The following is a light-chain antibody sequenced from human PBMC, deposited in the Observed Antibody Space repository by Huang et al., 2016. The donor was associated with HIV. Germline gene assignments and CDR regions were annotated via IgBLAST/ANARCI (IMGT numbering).Light chain of an antibody. CDR2: SAS. CDR1: QSIRKF. CDR3: QQTDNTPRT. J-gene: IGKJ1*01. V-gene: IGKV1-39*01. Sequence: DIQMTQSPSSLSASVGDRVTIACRASQSIRKFLNWYQQKPGEAPKLLMHSASSLQSGVPSRFSGSGSGTDFTLTITSLQPEDFATYYCQQTDNTPRTVGQGTKVVIK.